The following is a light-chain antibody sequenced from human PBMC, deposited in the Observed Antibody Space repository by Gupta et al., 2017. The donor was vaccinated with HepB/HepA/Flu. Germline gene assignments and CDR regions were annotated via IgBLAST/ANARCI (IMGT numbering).Light chain of an antibody. J-gene: IGKJ1*01. CDR1: QSVSSN. V-gene: IGKV3-15*01. Sequence: EIVMTQSPATLSVSPGERATLSCRASQSVSSNLAWYQQKPGQAPRLLIYGASTRATGIPARFSGRGSGTEFTLTISSLQSEDFAAYYCQQYNNWPPWTFGQGTKVEIK. CDR3: QQYNNWPPWT. CDR2: GAS.